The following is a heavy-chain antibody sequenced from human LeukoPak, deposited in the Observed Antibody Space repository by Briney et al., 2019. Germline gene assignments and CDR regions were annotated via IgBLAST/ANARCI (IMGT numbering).Heavy chain of an antibody. Sequence: PGGSLRLSCAASGFTFSSDWMHWVRQAPGKGLVWVSRINSDGSGTSYADSVKGRFTISRDNAKNTLYLQMNSLRAEDTAVYYCARDHYYGSGSYYPYWGQGTLVTVSS. CDR3: ARDHYYGSGSYYPY. J-gene: IGHJ4*02. CDR2: INSDGSGT. CDR1: GFTFSSDW. V-gene: IGHV3-74*01. D-gene: IGHD3-10*01.